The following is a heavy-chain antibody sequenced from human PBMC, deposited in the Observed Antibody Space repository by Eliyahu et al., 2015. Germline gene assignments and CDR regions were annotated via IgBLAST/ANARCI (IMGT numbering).Heavy chain of an antibody. J-gene: IGHJ6*02. Sequence: EVXLVQSGAEIKKPGESLKISCQGFGYDFVNYWIAWVRQMPGKGLEWMGMVYPSDSNTRYSPAFQGQVTISVDKSINTAYLHWSSLKASDSAIYYCARRLMDVWGQGTTVTVS. CDR3: ARRLMDV. CDR1: GYDFVNYW. CDR2: VYPSDSNT. V-gene: IGHV5-51*01.